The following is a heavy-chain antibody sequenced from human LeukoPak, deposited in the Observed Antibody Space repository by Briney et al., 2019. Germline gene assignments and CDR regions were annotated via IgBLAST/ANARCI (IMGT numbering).Heavy chain of an antibody. CDR1: GFTFSSYA. CDR2: ISYDGSNK. J-gene: IGHJ4*02. CDR3: AKCQMQSGYYTKGAFDY. D-gene: IGHD3-3*01. V-gene: IGHV3-30-3*02. Sequence: QSGGSLRLSCAASGFTFSSYAMHWVRQAPGKGLEWVAVISYDGSNKYYADSVKGRFTISRDNSKNTLYLQMNSLRAEDTAVYYCAKCQMQSGYYTKGAFDYWGQGTLVTVSS.